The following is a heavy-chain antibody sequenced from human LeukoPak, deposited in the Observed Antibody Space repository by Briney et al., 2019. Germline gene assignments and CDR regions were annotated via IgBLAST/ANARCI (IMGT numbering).Heavy chain of an antibody. CDR1: GFMVSSNY. CDR2: IYSGGST. J-gene: IGHJ3*02. Sequence: GGSLRLSCAASGFMVSSNYMGWVRQAPGKGLEWVSVIYSGGSTYYADSVKGRFTISRDNSKNTLYLQMNSLRAEDTAMYYCARGKDDAFDIWGQGTMVTVSS. V-gene: IGHV3-53*01. CDR3: ARGKDDAFDI.